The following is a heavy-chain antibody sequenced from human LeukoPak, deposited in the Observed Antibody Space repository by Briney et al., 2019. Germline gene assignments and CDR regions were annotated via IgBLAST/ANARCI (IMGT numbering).Heavy chain of an antibody. J-gene: IGHJ4*02. CDR3: ARGPRRGGFYGY. V-gene: IGHV4-4*02. CDR2: IDYSGNT. D-gene: IGHD3-16*01. CDR1: GFTFSSYW. Sequence: GSLRLSCAASGFTFSSYWMSWVRQAPGKGLEWIGSIDYSGNTNYNPSLKSRVTIAVDMSKNQFSLKLSSVTAADTAVYYCARGPRRGGFYGYWGQGTLVTVSS.